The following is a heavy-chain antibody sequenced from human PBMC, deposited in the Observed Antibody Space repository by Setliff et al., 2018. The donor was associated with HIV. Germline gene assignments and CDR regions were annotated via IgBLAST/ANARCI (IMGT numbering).Heavy chain of an antibody. CDR3: ASATVGGASPFDS. Sequence: SETLSLTCGVYGGSISRGGRYWGWIRQHPGRGLEWLGYVYYTGESFYKPSLGGRVTILQDKSKNQFSLELRSVTAADTAVYYCASATVGGASPFDSWGPGTLVTVSS. D-gene: IGHD4-4*01. V-gene: IGHV4-31*11. J-gene: IGHJ4*02. CDR2: VYYTGES. CDR1: GGSISRGGRY.